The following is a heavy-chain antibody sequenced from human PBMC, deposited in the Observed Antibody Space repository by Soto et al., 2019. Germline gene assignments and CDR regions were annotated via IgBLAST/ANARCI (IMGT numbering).Heavy chain of an antibody. V-gene: IGHV1-18*01. D-gene: IGHD4-17*01. CDR3: ASSRDDAVTTRLSY. CDR2: ISAYNGNT. Sequence: ASVKVSCKASGYTFTSYGISWVRQAPGQGLEWMGWISAYNGNTNYAQKLQGRVTMTTDTSTSTAYMELRSLRSDDTAVYYCASSRDDAVTTRLSYWGQGTLVTVSS. J-gene: IGHJ4*02. CDR1: GYTFTSYG.